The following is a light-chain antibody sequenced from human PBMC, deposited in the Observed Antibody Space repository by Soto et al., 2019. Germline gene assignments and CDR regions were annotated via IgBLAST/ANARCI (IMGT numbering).Light chain of an antibody. CDR3: QQYGGSSYT. V-gene: IGKV3-20*01. CDR2: GAS. Sequence: EIVLTQSPGTLSLSPGERATLSCRASQSVRSNYLAWYQQKPGQAPRLLIYGASSRATGIPDRFSGTGSGTDFTPPISRLEPEDFAVYYCQQYGGSSYTFGQGTKLEIK. J-gene: IGKJ2*01. CDR1: QSVRSNY.